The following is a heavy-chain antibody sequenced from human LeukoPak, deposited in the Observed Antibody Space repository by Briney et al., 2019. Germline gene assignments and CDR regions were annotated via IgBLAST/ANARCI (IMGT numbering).Heavy chain of an antibody. CDR3: VRAVRGYCSSTSCYLQQSYYYYYMDV. Sequence: GGSLRLSCAASGFTFSSYSMNWVRQAPGKGLEWVSSISSSSSYIYYADSVKGRFTISRDNAKNSLYLQMNSLRAEDTAVYYCVRAVRGYCSSTSCYLQQSYYYYYMDVWGKGTTVTVSS. CDR1: GFTFSSYS. CDR2: ISSSSSYI. D-gene: IGHD2-2*01. J-gene: IGHJ6*03. V-gene: IGHV3-21*01.